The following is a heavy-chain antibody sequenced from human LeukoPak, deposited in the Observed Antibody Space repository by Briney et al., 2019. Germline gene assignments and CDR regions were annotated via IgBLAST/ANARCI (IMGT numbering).Heavy chain of an antibody. V-gene: IGHV3-21*01. Sequence: GGSLRLSCAASGFTFSSYSMNWVRQAPGKGLEWVSSISSSSSYIYYADSVKGRFTISRDNSKNTLYLQMNSLRAEDTAVYYCAKAFPVRGVIPTSSIFDYWGQGTLVTVSS. CDR3: AKAFPVRGVIPTSSIFDY. CDR1: GFTFSSYS. J-gene: IGHJ4*02. D-gene: IGHD3-10*01. CDR2: ISSSSSYI.